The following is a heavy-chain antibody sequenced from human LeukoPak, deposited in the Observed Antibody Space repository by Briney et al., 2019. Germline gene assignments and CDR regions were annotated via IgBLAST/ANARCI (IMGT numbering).Heavy chain of an antibody. Sequence: PSGTLSLTCAVSRGSLSSSTWRSWVRQPPEKGLEWIGEVYHTGSTNYNPSLKSRVTISVDKSKNQFSLKLTSVTAADTAMYYCARAMYSNPYYFDYWGQGTLVTVSS. CDR3: ARAMYSNPYYFDY. CDR2: VYHTGST. V-gene: IGHV4-4*02. D-gene: IGHD6-13*01. J-gene: IGHJ4*02. CDR1: RGSLSSSTW.